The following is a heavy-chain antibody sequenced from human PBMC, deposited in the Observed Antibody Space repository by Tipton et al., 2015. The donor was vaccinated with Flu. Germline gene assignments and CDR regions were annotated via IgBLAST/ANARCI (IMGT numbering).Heavy chain of an antibody. CDR2: IYDSGSS. J-gene: IGHJ6*02. CDR1: GDSIGSRYY. CDR3: ARARAPYYYYAMDV. D-gene: IGHD3-16*01. Sequence: LRLSCSVSGDSIGSRYYWGWIRQPPGKGLEWIGYIYDSGSSNFNPSLKSRLTMSLDSSKNQFSLKLTSVTAADTAVYYCARARAPYYYYAMDVWDQGP. V-gene: IGHV4-59*01.